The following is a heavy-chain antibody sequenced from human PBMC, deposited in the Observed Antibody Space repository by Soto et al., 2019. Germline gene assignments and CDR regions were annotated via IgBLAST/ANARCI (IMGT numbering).Heavy chain of an antibody. D-gene: IGHD3-22*01. CDR3: ASRRYYDSRGYYYYYFDY. V-gene: IGHV3-23*01. CDR1: GFTFSNYA. CDR2: ISDSGGST. J-gene: IGHJ4*02. Sequence: GSLRLSCAASGFTFSNYAMSWVRQAPGKGLEWVSGISDSGGSTYYADSVKGRFTISRDNSKNTLILQLSSPRADDTAIYYCASRRYYDSRGYYYYYFDYWGQGTLVTVSS.